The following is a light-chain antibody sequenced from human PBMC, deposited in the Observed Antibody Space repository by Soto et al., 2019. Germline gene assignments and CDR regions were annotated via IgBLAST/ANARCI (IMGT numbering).Light chain of an antibody. CDR2: AAS. Sequence: DVPMTQSPSSLSASVGDRVTITCRASQSISSYLNWYQQKPGKAPKLLIYAASSLQSGVPSSFSGSGSGTDFTLTISSLQPEDFATYYCQQSYSTPSTFGHGTKVQIK. V-gene: IGKV1-39*01. J-gene: IGKJ1*01. CDR1: QSISSY. CDR3: QQSYSTPST.